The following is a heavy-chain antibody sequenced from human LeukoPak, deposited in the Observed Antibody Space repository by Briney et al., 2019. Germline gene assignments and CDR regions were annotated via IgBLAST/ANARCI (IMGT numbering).Heavy chain of an antibody. V-gene: IGHV5-51*01. CDR1: GYSFTNYW. CDR2: IYPGDSDT. D-gene: IGHD6-19*01. CDR3: ARQGPVAGTFYYGMDV. J-gene: IGHJ6*02. Sequence: GESLKISCKGSGYSFTNYWIGRVRQMPGKGLEWMGIIYPGDSDTRYSPSFQGQVTISADKSISTAYLQWSSLKASDTAMYYCARQGPVAGTFYYGMDVWGQGTTVTVSS.